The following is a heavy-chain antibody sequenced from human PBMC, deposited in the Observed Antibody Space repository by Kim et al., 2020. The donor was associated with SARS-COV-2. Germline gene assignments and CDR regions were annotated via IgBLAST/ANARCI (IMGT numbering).Heavy chain of an antibody. V-gene: IGHV5-10-1*01. Sequence: NYRQSFQGQVTISADKSISTAYLQWSSLEASDTAMYYCARMAVAGNWFDPWGQGTLVTVSS. J-gene: IGHJ5*02. D-gene: IGHD6-19*01. CDR3: ARMAVAGNWFDP.